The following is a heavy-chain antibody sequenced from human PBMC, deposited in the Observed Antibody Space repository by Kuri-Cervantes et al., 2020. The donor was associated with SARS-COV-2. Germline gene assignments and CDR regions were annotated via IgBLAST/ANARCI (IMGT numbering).Heavy chain of an antibody. Sequence: SETLSLTCAVYGGSFSGYYWSWIRQPPGKGLEWIGEINHSGSTNYNPSLKSRVTLSQDTSKNQLSLKVKSVTTADTAVYYCARARFGEITNFDPWGQGTLVTVSS. D-gene: IGHD3-10*01. CDR3: ARARFGEITNFDP. J-gene: IGHJ5*02. CDR2: INHSGST. V-gene: IGHV4-34*01. CDR1: GGSFSGYY.